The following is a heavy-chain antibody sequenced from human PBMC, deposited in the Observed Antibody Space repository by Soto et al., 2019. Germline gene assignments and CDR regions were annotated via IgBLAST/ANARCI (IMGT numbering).Heavy chain of an antibody. V-gene: IGHV4-59*01. CDR1: GGSISNYQ. CDR2: IYYNGTT. Sequence: QVQLQESGPGLVKPSETLSLTCTVSGGSISNYQWSWVRQPPGKRLEWIGYIYYNGTTSYNPSLKSRVTISVDMSKNQRALTLTSLSAVDTAVYYCASSFYPWGQGTLVTVSS. CDR3: ASSFYP. J-gene: IGHJ5*02. D-gene: IGHD3-3*01.